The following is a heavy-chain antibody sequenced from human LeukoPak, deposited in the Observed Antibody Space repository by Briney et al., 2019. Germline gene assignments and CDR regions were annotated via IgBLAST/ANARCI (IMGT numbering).Heavy chain of an antibody. CDR3: ASPVITMVRGVIVY. CDR2: INPSGSST. CDR1: GYSFTSHY. J-gene: IGHJ4*02. D-gene: IGHD3-10*01. V-gene: IGHV1-46*01. Sequence: ASVKVSCKASGYSFTSHYMHWVRQAPGQGLEWMGLINPSGSSTLYAQKFQGRVTITADESTSTAYMELSSLRSEDTAVYYCASPVITMVRGVIVYWGQGTLVTVSS.